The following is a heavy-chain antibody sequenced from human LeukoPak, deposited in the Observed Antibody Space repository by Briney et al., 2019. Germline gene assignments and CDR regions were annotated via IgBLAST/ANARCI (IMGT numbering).Heavy chain of an antibody. CDR3: AKTGWFGGYFDY. CDR2: ISGSGGST. D-gene: IGHD3-10*01. V-gene: IGHV3-23*01. Sequence: GRSLRLSCAASGFTFSSYVMHWVRQAPGKGLEWVSAISGSGGSTYYADSVKGRFTISRDNSKNTLYLQMNSLRAEDTAVYYCAKTGWFGGYFDYWGQGTLVTVSS. CDR1: GFTFSSYV. J-gene: IGHJ4*02.